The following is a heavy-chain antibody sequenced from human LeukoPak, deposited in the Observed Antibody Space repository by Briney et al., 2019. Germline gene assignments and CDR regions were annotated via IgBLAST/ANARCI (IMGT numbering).Heavy chain of an antibody. D-gene: IGHD6-13*01. CDR1: GFTFSSYW. Sequence: PGGSLRLSCAASGFTFSSYWMTWVRQAPGKGLEWVANIKEDGSEKYYVDSVKGRFTISRDTSKNTLYLQMNSLRAEDTAVYYCARVGGSSSWHYYFDYWGQGTLVTVSS. CDR3: ARVGGSSSWHYYFDY. J-gene: IGHJ4*02. CDR2: IKEDGSEK. V-gene: IGHV3-7*03.